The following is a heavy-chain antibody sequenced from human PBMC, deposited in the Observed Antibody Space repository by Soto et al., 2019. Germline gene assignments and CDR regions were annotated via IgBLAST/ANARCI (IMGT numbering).Heavy chain of an antibody. D-gene: IGHD2-21*02. CDR3: AREETAWPLAYGLDV. CDR2: IGTRSDI. CDR1: GFTFSTYS. Sequence: EVQLVESGGGLVKPGGSLRLSCVASGFTFSTYSMNWVRQAPGKGLEWVSTIGTRSDIYYAESVKGRFTISRDNAKNSLPLQMNSLRVEDTAVYYCAREETAWPLAYGLDVWGQGTAVTVSS. J-gene: IGHJ6*02. V-gene: IGHV3-21*02.